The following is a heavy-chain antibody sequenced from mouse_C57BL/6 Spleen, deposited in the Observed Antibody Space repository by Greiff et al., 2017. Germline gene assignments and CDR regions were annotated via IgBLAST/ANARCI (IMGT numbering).Heavy chain of an antibody. J-gene: IGHJ2*01. CDR3: ARWRWLLGLDY. V-gene: IGHV1-9*01. CDR1: AYTFPGSW. D-gene: IGHD2-3*01. CDR2: ILPGSGST. Sequence: QVQLQQSGAELMKPGASVKLSSKATAYTFPGSWMEGLKQRPGLGLEWIGEILPGSGSTNYNEKFKGKATFTADTSSNTAYMQLSSLTTEDSAIYYCARWRWLLGLDYWGQGTTLTVSS.